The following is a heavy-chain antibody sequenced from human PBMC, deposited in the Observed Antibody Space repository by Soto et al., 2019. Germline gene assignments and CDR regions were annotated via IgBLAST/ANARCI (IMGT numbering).Heavy chain of an antibody. D-gene: IGHD6-6*01. V-gene: IGHV3-7*01. Sequence: GGSLRLSCAAFGFPFSRYWMSWVRQAPGRGLEWVANIKQDGSEKSYVDSVKGRFSISRDSAKNSLYLQMNSLRVEDTAVYFCGRDLPSISGRPGGWFDPWGQGALVTVSS. CDR2: IKQDGSEK. J-gene: IGHJ5*02. CDR1: GFPFSRYW. CDR3: GRDLPSISGRPGGWFDP.